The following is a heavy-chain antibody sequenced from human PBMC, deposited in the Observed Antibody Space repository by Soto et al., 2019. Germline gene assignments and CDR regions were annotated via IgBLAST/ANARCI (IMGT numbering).Heavy chain of an antibody. CDR2: ITAFSGDT. CDR1: GYTFTSYG. CDR3: ARVLRIATAGDAFDI. D-gene: IGHD6-13*01. V-gene: IGHV1-18*01. J-gene: IGHJ3*02. Sequence: QVQLVQSGAEVKKPGASVKVSCKASGYTFTSYGFSWVRQAPGQGLEWMGWITAFSGDTKYAQRRHGRVTMTTDTSTSTASMEHRSVRSEGTAVYYCARVLRIATAGDAFDIWGQGTTVTFSS.